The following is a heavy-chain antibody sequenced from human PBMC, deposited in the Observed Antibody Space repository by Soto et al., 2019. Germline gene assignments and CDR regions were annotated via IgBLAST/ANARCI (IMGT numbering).Heavy chain of an antibody. D-gene: IGHD4-17*01. CDR3: ARGSVPATVTTDVFDY. Sequence: GGSLRLSCAASGFTFSSYAMHWVRQAPGKGLEWVAVISYDGSNKYYADSVKGRFTISRDNSKNTLYLQMNSLRAEDTAVYYRARGSVPATVTTDVFDYWGQGTLVTVSS. CDR1: GFTFSSYA. CDR2: ISYDGSNK. V-gene: IGHV3-30-3*01. J-gene: IGHJ4*02.